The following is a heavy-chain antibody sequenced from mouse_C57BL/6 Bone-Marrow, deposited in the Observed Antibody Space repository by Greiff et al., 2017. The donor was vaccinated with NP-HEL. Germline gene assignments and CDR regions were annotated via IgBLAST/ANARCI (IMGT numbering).Heavy chain of an antibody. V-gene: IGHV10-1*01. D-gene: IGHD1-1*01. CDR2: IRSKSNNYAT. CDR3: VRPYGSSHWYFDV. Sequence: EVQLVESGGGLVQPKGSLKLSCAASGFSFTTYAMNWVRQAPGKGLEWVARIRSKSNNYATYYADSVKDRFTISRDDSESMLYLQMNNLKTEDTAMYYCVRPYGSSHWYFDVWGTGTTVTVSS. J-gene: IGHJ1*03. CDR1: GFSFTTYA.